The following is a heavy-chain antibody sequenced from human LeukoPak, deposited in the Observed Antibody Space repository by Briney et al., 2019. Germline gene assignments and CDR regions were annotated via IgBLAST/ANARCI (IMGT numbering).Heavy chain of an antibody. D-gene: IGHD3-16*01. CDR1: GFTFSSYA. Sequence: GGSLRLSCAASGFTFSSYAMHWVRQAPGKGLEWVAFIRYDGSDKYYADSVKDRFTISRDNSKNTLYLQMSSLRAEDTAVFYCAKASGNFIRGSFDYWGQGTLVTVSS. CDR3: AKASGNFIRGSFDY. V-gene: IGHV3-30*02. CDR2: IRYDGSDK. J-gene: IGHJ4*02.